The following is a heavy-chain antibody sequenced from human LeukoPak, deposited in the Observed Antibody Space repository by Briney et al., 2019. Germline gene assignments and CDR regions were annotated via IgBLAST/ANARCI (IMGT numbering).Heavy chain of an antibody. D-gene: IGHD3-16*01. Sequence: PAGSLRLSCAASGFTFSGYSMNWVRQPPGRGLEWVSSISSTSTYIDYADSVKGRFTISRDNAKNSLFLQMDSMRAEDTAVYYCARDPPSRGTRYFDYWGQGTLVTVSS. J-gene: IGHJ4*02. CDR3: ARDPPSRGTRYFDY. V-gene: IGHV3-21*01. CDR1: GFTFSGYS. CDR2: ISSTSTYI.